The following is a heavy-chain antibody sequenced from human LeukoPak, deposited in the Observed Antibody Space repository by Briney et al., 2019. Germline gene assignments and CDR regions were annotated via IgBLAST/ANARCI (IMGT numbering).Heavy chain of an antibody. Sequence: SETLSLTCTVSGGSISGYFWSWIRQPAGKGLEWIGRIYSSGSNNYNPSLKSRVSMSLDTSKNHFSLNLSSVTAADTAVYYCAREPTSGREPTSGRPLDYSGQGTLVTVSS. CDR2: IYSSGSN. V-gene: IGHV4-4*07. CDR3: AREPTSGREPTSGRPLDY. CDR1: GGSISGYF. J-gene: IGHJ4*02. D-gene: IGHD5-12*01.